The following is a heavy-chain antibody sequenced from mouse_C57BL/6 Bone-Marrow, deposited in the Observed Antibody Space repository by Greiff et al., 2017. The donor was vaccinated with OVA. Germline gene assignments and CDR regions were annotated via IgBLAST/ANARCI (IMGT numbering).Heavy chain of an antibody. V-gene: IGHV3-1*01. D-gene: IGHD1-1*01. J-gene: IGHJ2*01. CDR1: GYSITSGYD. CDR2: ISYSGST. Sequence: EVKLVESGPGMVKPSQSLSLTCTVTGYSITSGYDWHWIRHFPGNKLEWIGYISYSGSTNYNPSLKSRISITHDTSKNHFFLKLNSVTTEDTATYYCAREDYGSYFDYWGQGTTLTVSS. CDR3: AREDYGSYFDY.